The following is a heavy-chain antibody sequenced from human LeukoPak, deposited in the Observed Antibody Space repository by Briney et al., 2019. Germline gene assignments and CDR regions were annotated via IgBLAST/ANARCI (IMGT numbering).Heavy chain of an antibody. J-gene: IGHJ3*02. V-gene: IGHV3-66*01. CDR2: IYSGGST. CDR1: GFTVSSNY. D-gene: IGHD2-2*01. Sequence: GGSLRLSCAASGFTVSSNYMSWVRQAPGKGLEWVSVIYSGGSTYYADSVKGRFTISRDNSKNTLYLQMNSLRAEDTAVYYCAKDKCSSTSCFRDDAFDIWGQGTMVTVSS. CDR3: AKDKCSSTSCFRDDAFDI.